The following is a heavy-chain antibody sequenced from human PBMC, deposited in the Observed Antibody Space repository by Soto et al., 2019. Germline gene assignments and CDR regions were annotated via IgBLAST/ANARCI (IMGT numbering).Heavy chain of an antibody. CDR3: ARRFRRSNNFDY. CDR1: GGSISSSSYY. CDR2: IYYSGST. J-gene: IGHJ4*02. Sequence: SETLSLTCTVSGGSISSSSYYWGWIRQPPGKGLEWIGSIYYSGSTYYNPSLKSRVTISVDTSKNQFSLKLSSVTAAETAVYYCARRFRRSNNFDYWGQGTLVTV. V-gene: IGHV4-39*01.